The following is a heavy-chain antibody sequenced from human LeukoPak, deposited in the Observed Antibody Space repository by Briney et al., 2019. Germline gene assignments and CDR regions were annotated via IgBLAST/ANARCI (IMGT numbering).Heavy chain of an antibody. CDR1: GFTFSSYA. D-gene: IGHD3-22*01. Sequence: PGGSLRLSCAASGFTFSSYAMSWVRQAPGKGLEWVSAISGSGGSTYYADSVKGRFTISRDNSKNTLYLQMNSLRAEDTAVYYCAKDFPYYYDTSGYYHDYWGQGTLVTVSS. CDR2: ISGSGGST. J-gene: IGHJ4*02. CDR3: AKDFPYYYDTSGYYHDY. V-gene: IGHV3-23*01.